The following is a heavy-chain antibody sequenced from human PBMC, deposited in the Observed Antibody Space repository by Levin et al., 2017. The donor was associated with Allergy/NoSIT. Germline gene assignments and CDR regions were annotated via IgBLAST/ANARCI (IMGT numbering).Heavy chain of an antibody. CDR2: IHSAGDT. D-gene: IGHD3-10*01. V-gene: IGHV3-66*01. CDR3: LRDKDSGSACQRMDV. CDR1: GFSVSDNY. J-gene: IGHJ6*02. Sequence: GESLKISCAASGFSVSDNYISWVRQAPGKGLEWVSVIHSAGDTYYADSVKDRFTISRDNSKNTLYLQMNSLRAEDTAVYYCLRDKDSGSACQRMDVWGQGTTVTVSS.